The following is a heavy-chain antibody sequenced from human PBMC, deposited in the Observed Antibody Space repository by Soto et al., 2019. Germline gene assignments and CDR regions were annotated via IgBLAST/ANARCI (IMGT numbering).Heavy chain of an antibody. Sequence: GGSLRLSCAASGFTFSSYAMHWVRQAPGKGLEWVAVISYDGSNKYYADSVKGRFTISRDNSKNTLYLQMNSLRAEDTAVYYCARDRYSSSFWFDPWGQGTLVTVSS. J-gene: IGHJ5*02. CDR1: GFTFSSYA. V-gene: IGHV3-30-3*01. D-gene: IGHD6-13*01. CDR2: ISYDGSNK. CDR3: ARDRYSSSFWFDP.